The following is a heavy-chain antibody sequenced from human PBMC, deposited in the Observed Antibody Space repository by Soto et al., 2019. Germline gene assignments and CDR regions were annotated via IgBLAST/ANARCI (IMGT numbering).Heavy chain of an antibody. CDR1: GYTFTSYG. CDR2: ISAYNGNT. V-gene: IGHV1-18*01. J-gene: IGHJ5*02. Sequence: ASVKVSCKASGYTFTSYGISWVRQAPGQGLEWMGWISAYNGNTNYAQKLQGRVTMTTDTSTSTAYMELRSLRSDDTAVYYCARDAGAIIAAAGTPWFDPWGQGTLVTVSS. CDR3: ARDAGAIIAAAGTPWFDP. D-gene: IGHD6-13*01.